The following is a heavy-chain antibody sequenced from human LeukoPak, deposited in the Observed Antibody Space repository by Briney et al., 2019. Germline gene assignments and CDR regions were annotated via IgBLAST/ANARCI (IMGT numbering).Heavy chain of an antibody. V-gene: IGHV3-7*03. CDR3: VRDRAYSAFDY. CDR1: GFTFRTSW. J-gene: IGHJ4*02. Sequence: GGSLRLSCAVSGFTFRTSWMTWVRQAPGRGLERVAIINPDGSEKYYLESLKGRITISRDNAENSVHLQMNSLKAEDTAIYYCVRDRAYSAFDYWGQGTLVTVSS. D-gene: IGHD1-26*01. CDR2: INPDGSEK.